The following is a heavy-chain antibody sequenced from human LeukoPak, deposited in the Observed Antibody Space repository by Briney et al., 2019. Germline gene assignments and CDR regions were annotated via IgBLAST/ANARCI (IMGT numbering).Heavy chain of an antibody. Sequence: PSETLSLTCTVSGGSISSSSYYWGWIRQPPGTGLESIGSIYYSGSTYYNPSLKSRVTISVDTSKNQFSLKLSSVTAADTAVYYCARGLSWSRGYSYGFANWFDPWGQGTLVTVSS. J-gene: IGHJ5*02. CDR3: ARGLSWSRGYSYGFANWFDP. V-gene: IGHV4-39*07. CDR1: GGSISSSSYY. D-gene: IGHD5-18*01. CDR2: IYYSGST.